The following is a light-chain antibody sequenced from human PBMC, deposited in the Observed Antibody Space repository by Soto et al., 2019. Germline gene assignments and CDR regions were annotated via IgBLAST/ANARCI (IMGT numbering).Light chain of an antibody. J-gene: IGKJ1*01. CDR2: GAS. CDR1: QSVSGN. V-gene: IGKV3-15*01. CDR3: QQYNNWPSWT. Sequence: EFVIPQSPSTLSVSQGARASLSCKASQSVSGNLAWYQQKPGQAPRLLIYGASTRATGIPARFSGSGSGTEFTLTISSLQSEDFAVYFCQQYNNWPSWTFGQGTKVDI.